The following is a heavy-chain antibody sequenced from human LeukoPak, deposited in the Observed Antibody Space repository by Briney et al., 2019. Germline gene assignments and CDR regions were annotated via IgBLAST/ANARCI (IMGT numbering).Heavy chain of an antibody. Sequence: GGSLRLSCAASGFTFSSYAMSWVRQAPGKGLEWVSSISSSSSYIYYADSVKGRFTISRDNAKNSLYLQMNSLRAEDTAVYYCARGWGEYSYVYLSYYYDSSGYYLDYGGQGTLVTVSS. CDR2: ISSSSSYI. V-gene: IGHV3-21*01. CDR1: GFTFSSYA. D-gene: IGHD3-22*01. J-gene: IGHJ4*02. CDR3: ARGWGEYSYVYLSYYYDSSGYYLDY.